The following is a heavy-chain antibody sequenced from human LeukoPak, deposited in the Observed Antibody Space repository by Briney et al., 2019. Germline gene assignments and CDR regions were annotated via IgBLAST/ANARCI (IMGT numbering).Heavy chain of an antibody. V-gene: IGHV3-53*01. CDR2: IYSDNT. CDR1: GFTVSSNS. J-gene: IGHJ4*02. D-gene: IGHD2-21*01. CDR3: AKGLARWGCFDY. Sequence: GGSLRLSCTVSGFTVSSNSMSWVRQAPGKGLEWVSFIYSDNTHYSDSVKGRFTISRDNSKNTLYLQMNGLRAEDTAVYYCAKGLARWGCFDYWGQGILVTVSS.